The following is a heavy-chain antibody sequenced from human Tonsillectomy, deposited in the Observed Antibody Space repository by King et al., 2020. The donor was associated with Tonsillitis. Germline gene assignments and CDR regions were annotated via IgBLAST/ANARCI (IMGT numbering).Heavy chain of an antibody. J-gene: IGHJ3*02. CDR3: ARAYYYDSSGYYGGDTFDI. D-gene: IGHD3-22*01. Sequence: VQLVESGGGVVQPGRSLRLSCAASGFTFSSYAMHWVRQAPGKGLEWVAVISYDGSNKYYPDSVKGRFTISRDNSKKTLDLQMNSLEAEDTAVYYCARAYYYDSSGYYGGDTFDIWGQGTMVNVSS. CDR2: ISYDGSNK. V-gene: IGHV3-30*01. CDR1: GFTFSSYA.